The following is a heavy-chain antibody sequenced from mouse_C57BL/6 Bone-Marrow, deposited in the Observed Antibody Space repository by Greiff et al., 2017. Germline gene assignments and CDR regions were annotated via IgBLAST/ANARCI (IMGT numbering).Heavy chain of an antibody. D-gene: IGHD1-1*01. CDR3: ARSRGTTVVATSYYFDY. J-gene: IGHJ2*01. CDR2: IDPSDSET. CDR1: GYTFTSYW. Sequence: VQLQQPGAELVRPGSSVKLSCKASGYTFTSYWMPWVKQRPIPGLEWIGHIDPSDSETHYTQKVKDKATLTADKSSSTAYMQLSSLTYEDSAVYYCARSRGTTVVATSYYFDYWGQGTTLTVSS. V-gene: IGHV1-52*01.